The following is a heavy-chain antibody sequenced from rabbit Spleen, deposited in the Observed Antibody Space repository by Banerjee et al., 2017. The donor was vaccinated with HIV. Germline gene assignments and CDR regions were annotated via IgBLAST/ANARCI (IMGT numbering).Heavy chain of an antibody. D-gene: IGHD1-1*01. CDR2: IDAGSSGFT. CDR1: GVSFSISSY. J-gene: IGHJ6*01. CDR3: ARDTSTSFSSYGMDL. Sequence: QSLEESGGDLVKPGASLTLTCKASGVSFSISSYMCWVRQAPGKGLEWIVCIDAGSSGFTYFATWAKGRFTCSKTSSTTVTLQMTRLTAADTATYFCARDTSTSFSSYGMDLWGQGTLVTV. V-gene: IGHV1S40*01.